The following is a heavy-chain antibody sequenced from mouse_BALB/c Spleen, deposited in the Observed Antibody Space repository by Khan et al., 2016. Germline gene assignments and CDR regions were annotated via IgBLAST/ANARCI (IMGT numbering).Heavy chain of an antibody. V-gene: IGHV2-9*02. CDR3: ARLEDI. Sequence: VQLQESGPGLVAPSQSLSITCTVSGFSLTSYGVHWVRQPPGKGLEWLGVIWAGGSTTYNSALMYRLSISKDNSKNQVILKMNSLQTDDTAMYYCARLEDIWGQGTTLTVSS. CDR2: IWAGGST. D-gene: IGHD1-3*01. CDR1: GFSLTSYG. J-gene: IGHJ2*01.